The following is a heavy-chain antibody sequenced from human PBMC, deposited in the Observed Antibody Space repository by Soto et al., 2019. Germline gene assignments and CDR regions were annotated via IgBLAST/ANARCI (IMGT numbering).Heavy chain of an antibody. V-gene: IGHV4-61*01. CDR1: GGSVSSGSYY. CDR3: ARTAYSSGCSGFDY. J-gene: IGHJ4*02. CDR2: IYYSGST. Sequence: SLTCTVSGGSVSSGSYYWSWIRQPPGKGLEWIGYIYYSGSTNYNPSLKSRVTISVDTSKNQFSLKLSSVTAADTAVYYCARTAYSSGCSGFDYWGQGTLVTVSS. D-gene: IGHD6-19*01.